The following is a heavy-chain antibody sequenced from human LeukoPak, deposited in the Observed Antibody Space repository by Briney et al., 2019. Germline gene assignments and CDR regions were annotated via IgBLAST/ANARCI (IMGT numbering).Heavy chain of an antibody. D-gene: IGHD3-9*01. Sequence: GGSLRLSCAASGFTFSSYAMSWVCQAPGKGLEWVSAISGSGGSTYYADSVKGRITISRDNSKDTLYLQMSDLRAEDTAKYYCAKNAFDILADYFDYWGQGTLVTVSS. CDR1: GFTFSSYA. J-gene: IGHJ4*02. V-gene: IGHV3-23*01. CDR3: AKNAFDILADYFDY. CDR2: ISGSGGST.